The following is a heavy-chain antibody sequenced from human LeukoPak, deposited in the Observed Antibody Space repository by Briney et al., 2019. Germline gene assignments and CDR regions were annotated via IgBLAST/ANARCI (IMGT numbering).Heavy chain of an antibody. CDR3: ARHSGSSPHYFDY. Sequence: SETLSLTCAVYGGSFSGYYWSWIRQPPGKGLEWIGEINHSGSTNYNPSLKSRVTISVDTSKNQFSLRLTSVTAADTAVYYCARHSGSSPHYFDYWGQGTLVTVSS. V-gene: IGHV4-34*01. D-gene: IGHD1-26*01. CDR2: INHSGST. J-gene: IGHJ4*02. CDR1: GGSFSGYY.